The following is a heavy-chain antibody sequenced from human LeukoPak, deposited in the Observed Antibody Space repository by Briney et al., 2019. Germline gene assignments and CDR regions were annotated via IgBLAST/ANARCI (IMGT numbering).Heavy chain of an antibody. CDR1: GFTFTSYG. D-gene: IGHD4-17*01. CDR3: AKVSPLDYGAYDPDWFDP. Sequence: GGSLRLLCAASGFTFTSYGMSWVRQAPGKGLEWVSAISGSSGSTYYADSVKGRFTISRDNYKNTLSLQMNSLRAEDAAVYYCAKVSPLDYGAYDPDWFDPWGQGTLVTVSS. V-gene: IGHV3-23*01. J-gene: IGHJ5*02. CDR2: ISGSSGST.